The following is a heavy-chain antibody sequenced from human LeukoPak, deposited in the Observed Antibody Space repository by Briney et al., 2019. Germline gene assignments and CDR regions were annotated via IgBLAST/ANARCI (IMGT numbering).Heavy chain of an antibody. D-gene: IGHD5-24*01. J-gene: IGHJ4*02. V-gene: IGHV3-23*01. CDR1: GFTFSSYA. Sequence: PGGSLRLSCAASGFTFSSYAMSWVRQAPGKGLEWVSAISGSGGSTYYADSVKGRFTISRDNSKNTLYLQMNSLRAEDTAVYYCARGTGYNWLVDYWGQGTLVTVSS. CDR3: ARGTGYNWLVDY. CDR2: ISGSGGST.